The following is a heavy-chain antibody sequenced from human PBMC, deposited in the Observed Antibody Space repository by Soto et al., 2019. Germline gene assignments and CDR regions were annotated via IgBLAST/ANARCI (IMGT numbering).Heavy chain of an antibody. CDR2: ISAYNGNT. CDR1: GYTFTSYG. CDR3: ARVGTSCCYYYYYGMDV. D-gene: IGHD2-2*01. J-gene: IGHJ6*02. V-gene: IGHV1-18*04. Sequence: ASVKVSCKASGYTFTSYGISWVRPAPGQGLEWMGWISAYNGNTNYAQKLQGRVTMTTDTSTSTAYMELRSLRSDDTAVYYCARVGTSCCYYYYYGMDVWGQGTTVTVSS.